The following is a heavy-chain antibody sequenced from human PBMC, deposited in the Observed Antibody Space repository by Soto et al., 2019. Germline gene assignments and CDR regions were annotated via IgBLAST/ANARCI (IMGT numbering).Heavy chain of an antibody. J-gene: IGHJ4*02. D-gene: IGHD4-17*01. CDR1: GFTFSNYA. CDR3: AKDPLTVTPYFDY. V-gene: IGHV3-23*01. Sequence: GGCLRLSCAASGFTFSNYAMSWVHQAPGKGLEWVSTISGSGDNTDYVDSVKGRFTISRDNSKNTLYLQMNSLRAEDTAVYYCAKDPLTVTPYFDYWGQGTLVTVSS. CDR2: ISGSGDNT.